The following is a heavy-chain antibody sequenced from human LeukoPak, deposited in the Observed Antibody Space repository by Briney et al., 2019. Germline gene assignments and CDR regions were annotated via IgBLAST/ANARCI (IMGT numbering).Heavy chain of an antibody. Sequence: SETLSLTCTVSGGSISSYYWSWIRQPPGKGLEWIGYIYYSGTTHYDPSLKSRVSISVDTSKSQFSLNLSSVTAADTAVYYCARYRCTTATCGFDPWGQGALVTVSS. CDR3: ARYRCTTATCGFDP. D-gene: IGHD2/OR15-2a*01. CDR2: IYYSGTT. CDR1: GGSISSYY. J-gene: IGHJ5*02. V-gene: IGHV4-59*12.